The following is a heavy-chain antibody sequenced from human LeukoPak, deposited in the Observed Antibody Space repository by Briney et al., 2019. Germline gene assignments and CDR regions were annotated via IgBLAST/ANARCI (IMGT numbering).Heavy chain of an antibody. CDR3: ARDSYYYYGMDV. V-gene: IGHV4-31*03. CDR1: GGSISSGGYY. CDR2: IYYSGST. J-gene: IGHJ6*02. Sequence: SETLSLTCTVSGGSISSGGYYWSWIRQHPGKGLEWIGYIYYSGSTYYNPSLRSRVTISVDTSKNQFSLKLSSVTAADTAVYYCARDSYYYYGMDVWGQGTTVTVSS.